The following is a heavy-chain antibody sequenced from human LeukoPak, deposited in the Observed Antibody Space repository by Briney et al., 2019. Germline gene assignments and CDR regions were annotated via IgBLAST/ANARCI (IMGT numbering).Heavy chain of an antibody. V-gene: IGHV3-23*01. CDR1: GFTFSSYA. CDR2: ISGSGGST. D-gene: IGHD6-19*01. J-gene: IGHJ4*02. Sequence: GGSLRLSCAASGFTFSSYAMSWVRQAPGKGLEWVSAISGSGGSTYYADSVKGRFTISRDNSRDTLYLQMNSLRAEDTAVYYCARGSNPYSSGLIDNWGLGALVTVSS. CDR3: ARGSNPYSSGLIDN.